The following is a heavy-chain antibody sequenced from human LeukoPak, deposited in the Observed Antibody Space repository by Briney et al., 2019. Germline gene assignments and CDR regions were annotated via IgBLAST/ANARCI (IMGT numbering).Heavy chain of an antibody. Sequence: LETLSLTCIVSGGSISSYSWNWIRQSPGKGLEWVGYISHSGTTSYNSSLKSRVTISVDTSKNQFSLRLSSVTAADTAVYYCASNKGQWLFSDWGQGTLVTVSS. CDR2: ISHSGTT. D-gene: IGHD6-19*01. CDR1: GGSISSYS. V-gene: IGHV4-59*08. J-gene: IGHJ4*02. CDR3: ASNKGQWLFSD.